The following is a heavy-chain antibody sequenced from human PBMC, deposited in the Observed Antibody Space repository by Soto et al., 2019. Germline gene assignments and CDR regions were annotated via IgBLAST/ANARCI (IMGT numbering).Heavy chain of an antibody. CDR1: GFTFSSYG. V-gene: IGHV3-30*18. CDR3: AKDSWDFGSGYYSEPRFAP. J-gene: IGHJ5*02. D-gene: IGHD3-3*01. Sequence: QVQLVESGGGVVQPGRSLRLSCAASGFTFSSYGMHWVRQAPGKGLEWVAVISYDGSNKYYADSVKGRFTISRDNSKNTMYLQMNSLRAEDTAVYYCAKDSWDFGSGYYSEPRFAPWGQGTLVTVSS. CDR2: ISYDGSNK.